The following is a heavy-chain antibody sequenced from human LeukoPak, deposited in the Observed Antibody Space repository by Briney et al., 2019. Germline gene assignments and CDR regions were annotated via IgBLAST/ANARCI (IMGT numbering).Heavy chain of an antibody. D-gene: IGHD3-10*01. CDR2: IIPIFGTA. CDR3: AAGGYYYYYMDV. J-gene: IGHJ6*03. CDR1: GGTFSSYA. Sequence: SVKVSCKASGGTFSSYAISWVRQATGQGLEWMGGIIPIFGTANYAQKFQGRVTITTDESTSTAYMELSSLRSEDTAVYYCAAGGYYYYYMDVWGKGTTVTVSS. V-gene: IGHV1-69*05.